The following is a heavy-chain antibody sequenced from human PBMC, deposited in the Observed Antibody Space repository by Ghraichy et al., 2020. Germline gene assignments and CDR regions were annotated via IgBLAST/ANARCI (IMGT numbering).Heavy chain of an antibody. V-gene: IGHV4-34*12. CDR2: ILHTGTT. J-gene: IGHJ4*02. Sequence: SQTLSLTCAVSGGSFTDYYWAWIRQPPGKGLEWIGEILHTGTTNLNPSLESRVALSIDSPKRQFSLRLTSVTVADTAVYYCARTVRSLWGYFDSWDVGALVTVSS. CDR1: GGSFTDYY. CDR3: ARTVRSLWGYFDS. D-gene: IGHD1-26*01.